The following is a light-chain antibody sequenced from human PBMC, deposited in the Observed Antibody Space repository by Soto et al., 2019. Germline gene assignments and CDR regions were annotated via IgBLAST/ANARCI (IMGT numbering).Light chain of an antibody. J-gene: IGLJ3*02. CDR2: EGS. CDR1: SSDVGAYNL. Sequence: QSALTQPASVSGSPGQSITISGTGTSSDVGAYNLVSWYQQHPGKSPKYLIYEGSKLPSGVSTRFSGSKSGNTASLTISGLQAGDEADYHCCSYAGSSTWVFGGGTKVTVL. V-gene: IGLV2-23*01. CDR3: CSYAGSSTWV.